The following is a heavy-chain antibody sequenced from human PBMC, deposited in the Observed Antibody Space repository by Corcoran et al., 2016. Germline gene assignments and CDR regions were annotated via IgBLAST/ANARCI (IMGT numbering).Heavy chain of an antibody. CDR3: ARGAVAGTDYYHYGMDL. D-gene: IGHD6-19*01. CDR1: GFTVSRNY. J-gene: IGHJ6*02. Sequence: EVQLVESGGGLIQPGGSLRLSCAASGFTVSRNYMNWVRQAPGKWLEWVSVLYTGAGTYYADSVKGRFTISRDNSMNTLYLQMNSLRAEDTAGYYCARGAVAGTDYYHYGMDLWGQGTTVTVSS. V-gene: IGHV3-53*01. CDR2: LYTGAGT.